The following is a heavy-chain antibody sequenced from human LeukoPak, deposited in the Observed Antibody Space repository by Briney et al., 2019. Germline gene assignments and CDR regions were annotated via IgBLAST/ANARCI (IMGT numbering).Heavy chain of an antibody. Sequence: GGSLRLSCAASGFTFSSYSMNWVRQAPGKGLEWVSSISSSSSYIYYADSVKGRFTISRDNSKNTLYLQMNSLRAEDTAVYYCAKKIAAAGTGGYYFDYWGQGTLVTVSS. CDR1: GFTFSSYS. V-gene: IGHV3-21*01. J-gene: IGHJ4*02. D-gene: IGHD6-13*01. CDR3: AKKIAAAGTGGYYFDY. CDR2: ISSSSSYI.